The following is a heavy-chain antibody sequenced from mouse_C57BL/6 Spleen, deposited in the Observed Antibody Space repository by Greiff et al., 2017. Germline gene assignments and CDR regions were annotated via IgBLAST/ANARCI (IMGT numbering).Heavy chain of an antibody. CDR3: ARSLITTVVAAYYFDY. CDR1: GYTFTSYG. CDR2: IYPRSGNT. V-gene: IGHV1-81*01. Sequence: QVQLQQSGAELARPGASVQLSCKASGYTFTSYGISWVKQRTGQGLEWIGEIYPRSGNTYYNEKFKGKATLTADKSSSTAYMELRSLTSEDSAVYFCARSLITTVVAAYYFDYWGQGTTLTVSS. D-gene: IGHD1-1*01. J-gene: IGHJ2*01.